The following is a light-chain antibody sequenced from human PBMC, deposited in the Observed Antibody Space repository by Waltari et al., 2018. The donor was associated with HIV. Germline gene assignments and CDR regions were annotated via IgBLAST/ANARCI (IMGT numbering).Light chain of an antibody. J-gene: IGKJ4*01. CDR1: QSISNY. CDR2: GAT. V-gene: IGKV1-39*01. Sequence: DIQMTHSPSSLSASVGDRVTITCRASQSISNYLNWYQQKPGKVPQVLIYGATSLQSGVPSRFSGSGSGTDFTLTISSLQPEDFATYYCQQTYSTPHTFGGGTKVEI. CDR3: QQTYSTPHT.